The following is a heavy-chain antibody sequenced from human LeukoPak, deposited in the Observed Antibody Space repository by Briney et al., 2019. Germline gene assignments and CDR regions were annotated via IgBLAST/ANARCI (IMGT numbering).Heavy chain of an antibody. CDR3: ARDHPPEDV. Sequence: GGSLRLSCAASGFTFSSYAMHWVRQAPGKGLEWVALISFDENNKQYADSVKGRFTISRDNSKNTLYLQINSLRVEDTAVYYCARDHPPEDVWGQGTTVTVSS. V-gene: IGHV3-30-3*01. CDR2: ISFDENNK. CDR1: GFTFSSYA. J-gene: IGHJ6*02.